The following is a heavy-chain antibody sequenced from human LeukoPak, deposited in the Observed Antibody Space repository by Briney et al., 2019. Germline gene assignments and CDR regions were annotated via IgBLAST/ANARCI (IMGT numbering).Heavy chain of an antibody. CDR3: ARVIGSGSYYRGLHFDY. CDR2: IYYSGST. J-gene: IGHJ4*02. V-gene: IGHV4-59*12. Sequence: SETLSLTCTVSGGSISSYYWSWIRQPPGKGLEWIGYIYYSGSTNYNPSLKSRVAISVDRSKNQFSLKLSSVTAADTAVYYCARVIGSGSYYRGLHFDYWGQGTLVTVSS. CDR1: GGSISSYY. D-gene: IGHD1-26*01.